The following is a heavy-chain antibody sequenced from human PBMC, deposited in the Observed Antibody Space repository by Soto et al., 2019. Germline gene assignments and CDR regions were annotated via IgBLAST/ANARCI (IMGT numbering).Heavy chain of an antibody. V-gene: IGHV1-69*13. CDR3: AGGAYYYDSSGYLEAGPAANYYYYGMDV. CDR2: IIPIFGTA. J-gene: IGHJ6*02. D-gene: IGHD3-22*01. CDR1: GGTFSSYA. Sequence: SVKVSCKASGGTFSSYAISWVRQAPGQGLEWMGGIIPIFGTANYAQKFQGRVTITADESTSTAYMELSSLRSEDTAVYYCAGGAYYYDSSGYLEAGPAANYYYYGMDVWGQGTTVTVSS.